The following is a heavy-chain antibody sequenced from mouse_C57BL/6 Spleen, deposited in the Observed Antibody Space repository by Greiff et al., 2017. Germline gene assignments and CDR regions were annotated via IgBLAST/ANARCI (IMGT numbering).Heavy chain of an antibody. CDR2: IWGGGST. J-gene: IGHJ4*01. V-gene: IGHV2-9*01. CDR1: GFSLTSYG. Sequence: VKLVESGPGLVAPSQSLSITCTVSGFSLTSYGVDWVRQPPGKGLEWLGVIWGGGSTNYTSALVSRLIISKDNSKSQVFLKMNSLQTNDTARYYSAKSNYGNYLDYWGQGTSVTVSS. D-gene: IGHD2-1*01. CDR3: AKSNYGNYLDY.